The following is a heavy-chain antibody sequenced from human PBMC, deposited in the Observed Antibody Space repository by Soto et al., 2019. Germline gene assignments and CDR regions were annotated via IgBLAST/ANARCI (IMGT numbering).Heavy chain of an antibody. D-gene: IGHD3-10*01. V-gene: IGHV5-51*01. J-gene: IGHJ5*02. CDR1: GYSFTSYW. CDR3: ARDDRITMVRGVISWFDP. CDR2: IYPGDSDT. Sequence: GESLKISCKGSGYSFTSYWIGWVRQMPGKGLEWMGIIYPGDSDTRYSPSFQGQVTISADKSISTAYLQWSSLKASDTAMYYCARDDRITMVRGVISWFDPWGQGTLVTVSS.